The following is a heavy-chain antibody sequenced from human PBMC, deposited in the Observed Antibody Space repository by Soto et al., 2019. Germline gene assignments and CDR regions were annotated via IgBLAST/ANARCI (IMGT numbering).Heavy chain of an antibody. D-gene: IGHD4-17*01. CDR1: GGSISSGGYY. Sequence: QVQLQESGPGLVKPSQTLSLTCTVSGGSISSGGYYWSWIRQHPGKGLEGIGYIYYSGSTYYNQPLQNRVTISVDTSKNQFSLKLSSVTAADTAVYYCASRTTVKSFDYWGQGTLVTVSS. CDR3: ASRTTVKSFDY. V-gene: IGHV4-31*03. CDR2: IYYSGST. J-gene: IGHJ4*02.